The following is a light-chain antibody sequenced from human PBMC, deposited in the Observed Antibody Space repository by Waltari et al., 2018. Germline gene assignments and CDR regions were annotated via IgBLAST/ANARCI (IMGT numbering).Light chain of an antibody. CDR3: SSYAGSSNFVV. J-gene: IGLJ2*01. Sequence: QSALTQHHSASGSPGQSVTIHCTGTSGDVGGYNYVSWYQQYPGKAPKLLIYDVNERPSGVPARFSGSKSDNTASLTVSGLQDEDEADYYCSSYAGSSNFVVFGGGTKVTAL. CDR1: SGDVGGYNY. CDR2: DVN. V-gene: IGLV2-8*01.